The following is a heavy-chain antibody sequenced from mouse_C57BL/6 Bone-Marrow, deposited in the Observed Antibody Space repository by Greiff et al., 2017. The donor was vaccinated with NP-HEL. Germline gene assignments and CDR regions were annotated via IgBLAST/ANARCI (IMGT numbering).Heavy chain of an antibody. D-gene: IGHD4-1*01. CDR2: IYPGDGDT. V-gene: IGHV1-82*01. J-gene: IGHJ2*01. CDR3: ASSNWDVGGY. Sequence: QVQLQQSGPELVKPGASVKISCKASGYAFSSSWMNWVKQRPGKGLEWIGRIYPGDGDTNYNGKFTGKATLTADKSSSTAYMQLSSLTSEDSAVYFCASSNWDVGGYWGQGTTLTVSS. CDR1: GYAFSSSW.